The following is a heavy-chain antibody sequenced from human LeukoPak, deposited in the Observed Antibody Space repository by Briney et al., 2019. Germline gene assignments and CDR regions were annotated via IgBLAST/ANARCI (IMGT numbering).Heavy chain of an antibody. CDR2: IWYDGSNK. Sequence: PGRSLRLSCAASGFTFSSYGMHWVRQAPGKGLEWVAVIWYDGSNKYYADSVKGRFTISRDNSKNTLYLQMNSLRAEDTAVHYCARGSIYYDSSGYYSFDAFDIWGQGTMVTVSS. J-gene: IGHJ3*02. D-gene: IGHD3-22*01. V-gene: IGHV3-33*01. CDR3: ARGSIYYDSSGYYSFDAFDI. CDR1: GFTFSSYG.